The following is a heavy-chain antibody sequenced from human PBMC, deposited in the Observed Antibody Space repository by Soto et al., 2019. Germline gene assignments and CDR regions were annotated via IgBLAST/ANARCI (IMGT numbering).Heavy chain of an antibody. CDR2: IYHSGST. V-gene: IGHV4-4*02. CDR3: ARSRSKWELLLDY. J-gene: IGHJ4*02. D-gene: IGHD1-26*01. Sequence: PSETLSLTCAVSGGSISSSNWWSWVRQPPGKGLEWIGEIYHSGSTNYNPSLKSRVTISVDKSKNQFSLKLSSVTAADTAVYYCARSRSKWELLLDYWGQGTLVTVSS. CDR1: GGSISSSNW.